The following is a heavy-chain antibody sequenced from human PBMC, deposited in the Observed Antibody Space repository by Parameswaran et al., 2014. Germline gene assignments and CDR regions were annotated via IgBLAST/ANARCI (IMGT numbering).Heavy chain of an antibody. CDR3: ARDLYSGYHDGRSAFDI. Sequence: WVRQAPGQGLEWMGWISAYNGNTNYAQKLQGRVTMTTDTSTSTAYMELRSLRSDDTAVYYCARDLYSGYHDGRSAFDIWGQGTMVTVSS. CDR2: ISAYNGNT. D-gene: IGHD5-12*01. J-gene: IGHJ3*02. V-gene: IGHV1-18*01.